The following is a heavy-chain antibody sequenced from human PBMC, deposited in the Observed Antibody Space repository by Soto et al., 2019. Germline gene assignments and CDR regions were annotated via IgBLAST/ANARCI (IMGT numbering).Heavy chain of an antibody. CDR1: GGSISAYY. CDR3: ARVGRGSYYDFNWVDH. V-gene: IGHV4-59*01. J-gene: IGHJ5*02. D-gene: IGHD1-26*01. Sequence: AETLARTCPFSGGSISAYYWRCIRQPPGKGLEWIGHIYYSGSTNYSPSIKSRVYISIDTSKRQLSLNLRSVTAADTAVYDCARVGRGSYYDFNWVDHWGQEKAVTVSS. CDR2: IYYSGST.